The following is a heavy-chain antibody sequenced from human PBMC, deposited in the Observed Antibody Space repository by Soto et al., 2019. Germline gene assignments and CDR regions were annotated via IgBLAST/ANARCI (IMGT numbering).Heavy chain of an antibody. CDR3: TTVSSRTYYYYYMDV. V-gene: IGHV3-15*01. CDR1: GFTFSNAW. D-gene: IGHD6-13*01. J-gene: IGHJ6*03. Sequence: GGSLRLSCAASGFTFSNAWMSWVRQAPGKGLEWVGRIKSKTDGGTTDYAAPVKGRFTISRDDSKNTLYLQMNSLKTEDTAVYYCTTVSSRTYYYYYMDVWGKGTTVTVSS. CDR2: IKSKTDGGTT.